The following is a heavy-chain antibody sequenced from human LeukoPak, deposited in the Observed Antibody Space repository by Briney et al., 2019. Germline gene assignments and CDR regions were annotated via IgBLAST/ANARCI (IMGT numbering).Heavy chain of an antibody. V-gene: IGHV4-59*08. CDR2: IYYSGST. J-gene: IGHJ4*02. CDR1: GGSMSSYY. D-gene: IGHD2-2*01. CDR3: ARHVGGGSSTGFDF. Sequence: PSETLSLTCTVSGGSMSSYYWSWLRQPPGKGLEWIAYIYYSGSTSYNPSLKSRVTILVDTSNNQFSLKLSSVTAADTAVYYCARHVGGGSSTGFDFWGQGTLVTVSS.